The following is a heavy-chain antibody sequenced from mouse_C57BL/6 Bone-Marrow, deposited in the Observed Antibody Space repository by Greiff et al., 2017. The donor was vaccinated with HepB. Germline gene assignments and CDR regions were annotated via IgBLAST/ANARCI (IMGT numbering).Heavy chain of an antibody. V-gene: IGHV14-1*01. CDR1: GFNIKDYY. CDR2: IDPEDGDT. D-gene: IGHD1-2*01. Sequence: VQLQQSGAELVRPGASVKLSCTASGFNIKDYYMHWVKQRPEQGLEWIGRIDPEDGDTEYAPKFQGKATMTADTSSNTAYLQLSSMTSEDTAVYYCTTSDYGQRGLYWYFDVWGKGTTVTVSS. CDR3: TTSDYGQRGLYWYFDV. J-gene: IGHJ1*03.